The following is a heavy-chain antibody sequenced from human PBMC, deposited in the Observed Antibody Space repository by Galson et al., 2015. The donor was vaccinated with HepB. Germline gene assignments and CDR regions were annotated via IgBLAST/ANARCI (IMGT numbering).Heavy chain of an antibody. CDR1: GYTFTSYD. J-gene: IGHJ5*02. CDR3: ARAVSSIAARRRLNWFDP. V-gene: IGHV1-8*01. CDR2: MNPNSGNT. Sequence: SVKVSCKASGYTFTSYDINWVRQATGQGLEWMGWMNPNSGNTGYAQKFQGRVTMTRNTSISTAYMELSSLRSGDTAVYYCARAVSSIAARRRLNWFDPWGQGTLVTVSS. D-gene: IGHD6-6*01.